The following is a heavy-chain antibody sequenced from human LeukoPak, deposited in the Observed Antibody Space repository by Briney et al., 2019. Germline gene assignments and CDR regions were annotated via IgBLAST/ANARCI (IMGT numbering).Heavy chain of an antibody. D-gene: IGHD6-19*01. CDR1: GYSFTSYW. CDR3: ARRSSGWYQDY. CDR2: IYPGDSDT. V-gene: IGHV5-51*01. Sequence: GESLKISCKGSGYSFTSYWISWVGQMPGKGLEWMGIIYPGDSDTRYSPSFQGQVTISADKSTSTAYLQWSSLKASDTAMYYCARRSSGWYQDYWGQGTLVTVSS. J-gene: IGHJ4*02.